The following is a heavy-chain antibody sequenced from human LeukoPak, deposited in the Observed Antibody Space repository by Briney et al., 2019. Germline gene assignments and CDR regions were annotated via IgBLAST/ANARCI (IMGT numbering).Heavy chain of an antibody. CDR1: GYIFTSYA. D-gene: IGHD6-19*01. CDR2: INAGNGNT. CDR3: ARDRVPIAVTGTGDYFDY. Sequence: ASVKVSCKASGYIFTSYAMHWVRQAPGQRLEWMGWINAGNGNTKYSQKFQGRVTITRDTSASTAYMELSSLRSEDTAVYYCARDRVPIAVTGTGDYFDYWGQGTLVTVSS. V-gene: IGHV1-3*01. J-gene: IGHJ4*02.